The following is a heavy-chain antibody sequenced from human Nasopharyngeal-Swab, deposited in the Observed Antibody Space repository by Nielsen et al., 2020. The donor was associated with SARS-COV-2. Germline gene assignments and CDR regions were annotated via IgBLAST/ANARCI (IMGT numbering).Heavy chain of an antibody. CDR3: AGGRGYYYYGMDV. D-gene: IGHD3-16*01. J-gene: IGHJ6*02. CDR2: ISSSSSTI. Sequence: GESLKISCAASGFTFSSYSMNWVRQAPGKGLEWVSYISSSSSTIYYADSVKGRFTISRDNAKNSLYLQMKSLRAEDTAVYYCAGGRGYYYYGMDVWGQGTTVTVSS. CDR1: GFTFSSYS. V-gene: IGHV3-48*01.